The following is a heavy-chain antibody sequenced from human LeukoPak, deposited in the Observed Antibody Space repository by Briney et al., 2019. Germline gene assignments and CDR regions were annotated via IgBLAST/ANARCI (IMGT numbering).Heavy chain of an antibody. D-gene: IGHD7-27*01. CDR3: ARGSLLWGIDY. V-gene: IGHV4-38-2*02. Sequence: SETLSLTCTVSGYSINSGYYWGWIRQPPGKGLEWIGNIYHSGSTYYNPSLKSRVTISMDTSKNQFSLKLSSVTAADTAVYYCARGSLLWGIDYWGQGTLVTVSS. J-gene: IGHJ4*02. CDR1: GYSINSGYY. CDR2: IYHSGST.